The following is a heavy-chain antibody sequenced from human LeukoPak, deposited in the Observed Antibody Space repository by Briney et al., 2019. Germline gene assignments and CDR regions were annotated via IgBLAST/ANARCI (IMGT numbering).Heavy chain of an antibody. Sequence: PGGSLRLSCAASGVTFRSYAMHWVRQAPGKGLEWVAVISYDGSNKYYADSVKGRFTISRDNSKNTLYLQMNSLRAEDTAVYYCARDRSPTVVTPAYFDYWGQGTLVTVSS. D-gene: IGHD4-17*01. CDR3: ARDRSPTVVTPAYFDY. CDR2: ISYDGSNK. J-gene: IGHJ4*02. V-gene: IGHV3-30-3*01. CDR1: GVTFRSYA.